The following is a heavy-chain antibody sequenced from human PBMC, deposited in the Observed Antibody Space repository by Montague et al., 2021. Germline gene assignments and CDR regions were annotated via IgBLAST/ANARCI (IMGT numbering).Heavy chain of an antibody. CDR1: GGSISSSSYY. CDR2: IYYSGNT. CDR3: ARPNIVTIHWYFGF. V-gene: IGHV4-39*02. Sequence: SETLSLTCTVSGGSISSSSYYWAWIRQPPGKGLEWIGCIYYSGNTYYNPSLKSRVTISVDPSKNHFSLRLSSVTVSDTAVYYCARPNIVTIHWYFGFWGRGTL. D-gene: IGHD5-12*01. J-gene: IGHJ2*01.